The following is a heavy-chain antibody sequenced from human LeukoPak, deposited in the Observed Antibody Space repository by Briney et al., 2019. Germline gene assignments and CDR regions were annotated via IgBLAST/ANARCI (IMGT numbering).Heavy chain of an antibody. V-gene: IGHV4-61*01. CDR3: ARGRLKAYYFDY. D-gene: IGHD3-16*01. CDR2: IYYSGST. Sequence: PSETLSLTCTVSGGSVSSGSYYWSWIRQPPGKGLEWIGYIYYSGSTNYNPSLKSRVTISVDTSKNQFSLKLSSVTAADRAVYYCARGRLKAYYFDYWGQGTLVTVSS. CDR1: GGSVSSGSYY. J-gene: IGHJ4*02.